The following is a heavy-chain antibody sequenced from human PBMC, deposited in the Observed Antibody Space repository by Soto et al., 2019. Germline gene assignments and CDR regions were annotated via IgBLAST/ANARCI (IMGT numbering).Heavy chain of an antibody. J-gene: IGHJ5*02. CDR3: AREDYYDSSGSNWFDP. V-gene: IGHV1-2*04. D-gene: IGHD3-22*01. CDR1: GYTFTGYY. CDR2: INPNSGGT. Sequence: RASVKVSCKASGYTFTGYYMHWVRQAPGQGLEWMGWINPNSGGTNYAQKFQGWVTMTRDTSISTAYMELSRLRSDDTAVYYCAREDYYDSSGSNWFDPWGQGTLVTVSS.